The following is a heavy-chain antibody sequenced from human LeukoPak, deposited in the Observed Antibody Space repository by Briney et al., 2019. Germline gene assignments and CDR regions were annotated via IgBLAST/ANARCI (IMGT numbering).Heavy chain of an antibody. CDR2: IYYSGST. V-gene: IGHV4-61*08. Sequence: SQTLSLTCTVSGGSISSGGYYWSWIRQPPGKGLEWIGYIYYSGSTNYNPSLKSRVTISVDTSKNQFSLKLSSVTAADTAVYYCARDWAHYDSSGYIAHGMDVWGQGTTVTVSS. CDR3: ARDWAHYDSSGYIAHGMDV. CDR1: GGSISSGGYY. D-gene: IGHD3-22*01. J-gene: IGHJ6*02.